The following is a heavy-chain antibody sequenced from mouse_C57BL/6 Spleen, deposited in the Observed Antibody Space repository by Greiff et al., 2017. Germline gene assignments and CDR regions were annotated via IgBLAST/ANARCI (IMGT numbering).Heavy chain of an antibody. CDR1: GYTFTSYW. J-gene: IGHJ4*01. CDR2: INPSSGYT. V-gene: IGHV1-7*01. Sequence: VKLQQSGAELAKPGASVKLSCKASGYTFTSYWMHWVKQRPGQGLEWIGYINPSSGYTKYNQKFKDKATLTAAKSSSTAYMQLSSLTYEDSAVYYCARSTTVAYAMDYWGQGTSVTVSS. CDR3: ARSTTVAYAMDY. D-gene: IGHD1-1*01.